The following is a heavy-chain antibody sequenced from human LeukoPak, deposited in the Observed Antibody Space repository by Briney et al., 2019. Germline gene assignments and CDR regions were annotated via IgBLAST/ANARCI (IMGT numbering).Heavy chain of an antibody. V-gene: IGHV4-4*02. CDR3: ARDRLHCSSTSCYAYYYYGMDV. Sequence: SETLSLTCDVSGASISSNIWWGWVRQPPGKGLEWIGEIYHSGSTYYNPSLKSRVTISVDRSKNQFSLKLSSVTAADTAVYYCARDRLHCSSTSCYAYYYYGMDVWGQGTTVTVSS. J-gene: IGHJ6*02. D-gene: IGHD2-2*01. CDR1: GASISSNIW. CDR2: IYHSGST.